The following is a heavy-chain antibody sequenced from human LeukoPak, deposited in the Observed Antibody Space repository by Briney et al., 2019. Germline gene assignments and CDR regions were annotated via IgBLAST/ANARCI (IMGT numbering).Heavy chain of an antibody. CDR3: ARGYCSSTSCYSGRTEYDY. Sequence: ASVKVSCKASGYTFTSYYMHWVRQAPGQGLEWMGIINPSGGSTSYAQKFQGRVTMTRDMSTSTVYMELSSLRSEYTAVYYCARGYCSSTSCYSGRTEYDYWGQGTLVTVSS. CDR2: INPSGGST. V-gene: IGHV1-46*01. CDR1: GYTFTSYY. D-gene: IGHD2-2*01. J-gene: IGHJ4*02.